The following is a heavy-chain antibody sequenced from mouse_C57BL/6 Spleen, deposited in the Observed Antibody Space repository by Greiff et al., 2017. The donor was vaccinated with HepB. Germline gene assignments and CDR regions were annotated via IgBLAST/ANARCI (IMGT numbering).Heavy chain of an antibody. CDR1: GYTFTSYW. D-gene: IGHD2-10*01. V-gene: IGHV1-53*01. CDR3: ARNPAYYGNYERYFDV. CDR2: INPSNGGT. J-gene: IGHJ1*03. Sequence: QVQLQQPGPELVKPGASVKLSCKASGYTFTSYWMHWVKQRPGQGLEWIGNINPSNGGTNYNEKFKSKATLTVDKSSSTAYMQLSSLTSEDSAVYYCARNPAYYGNYERYFDVWGTGTTVTVSS.